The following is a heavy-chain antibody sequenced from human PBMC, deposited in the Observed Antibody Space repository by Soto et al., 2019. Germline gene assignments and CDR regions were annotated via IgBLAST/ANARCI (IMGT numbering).Heavy chain of an antibody. V-gene: IGHV2-5*02. CDR1: GFSLSTSEVG. Sequence: QITLKESGPTLVKPTQTLTLTCTFSGFSLSTSEVGVGWIRQPPEKALEWLALIYWDDDTRYSPSLSSRLTITKDTSKTQVVLVMTDMDPVDTGTYYCAHRQSGSWYQYWGQGSLVTVSS. CDR2: IYWDDDT. D-gene: IGHD6-19*01. CDR3: AHRQSGSWYQY. J-gene: IGHJ4*02.